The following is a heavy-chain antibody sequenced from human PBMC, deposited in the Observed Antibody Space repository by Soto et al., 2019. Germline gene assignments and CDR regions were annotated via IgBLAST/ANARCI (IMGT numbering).Heavy chain of an antibody. J-gene: IGHJ4*02. CDR1: GXTXSSYW. CDR3: XXXXXXXXXXXFDY. CDR2: IHFDGSTT. V-gene: IGHV3-74*01. Sequence: EVQLVESGGGLVQPGGSLRLSXAXXGXTXSSYWMHXVRQVXGKGLVWVSRIHFDGSTTHYADSVKGRFTISRDNAKNTLSLQMNSLRAEDXAVYXXXXXXXXXXXXXFDYWGQGTLVTVSS.